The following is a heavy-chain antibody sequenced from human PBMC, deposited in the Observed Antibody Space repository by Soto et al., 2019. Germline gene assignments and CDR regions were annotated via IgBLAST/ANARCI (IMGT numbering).Heavy chain of an antibody. D-gene: IGHD1-1*01. Sequence: GGSLRLSCAASGFIFSSHWMHWVRQAPGKGLVGVSHIGPDGSNIWEADSVQGRFTISRDNARNRLYLQMNSLRDEDTAIYYCVRDNNWSFAEWGQGIQVTV. J-gene: IGHJ4*02. CDR1: GFIFSSHW. CDR2: IGPDGSNI. V-gene: IGHV3-74*01. CDR3: VRDNNWSFAE.